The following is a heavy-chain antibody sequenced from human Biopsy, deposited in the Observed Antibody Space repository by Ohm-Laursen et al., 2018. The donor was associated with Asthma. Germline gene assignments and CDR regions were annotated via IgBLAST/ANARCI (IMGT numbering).Heavy chain of an antibody. J-gene: IGHJ6*02. Sequence: SETLSLTCIVSGGSITSSSYYWGWIRQPPGKGLEWIGSIYYSGTTYYNPSLESRVTVSADTSKNRFSLKLASVTAADTAVYYCVRGSSSWHHGPFHYYYGLDVWGQGTTATVSS. D-gene: IGHD6-13*01. CDR2: IYYSGTT. CDR3: VRGSSSWHHGPFHYYYGLDV. V-gene: IGHV4-39*01. CDR1: GGSITSSSYY.